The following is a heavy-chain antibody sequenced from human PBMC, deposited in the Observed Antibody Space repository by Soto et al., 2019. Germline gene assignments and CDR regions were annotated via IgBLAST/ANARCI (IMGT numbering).Heavy chain of an antibody. V-gene: IGHV3-48*03. J-gene: IGHJ4*02. Sequence: PGGSLRLSCSASGFTFSSYEMNWVRQAPGKGLEWVSYIHKSGSTIYYADSVKGRFTISRDNAKNSLFLQMNSLRAEDTAVYYCARGKLTGYYFFDSWGQGTLVTVSS. D-gene: IGHD3-9*01. CDR1: GFTFSSYE. CDR2: IHKSGSTI. CDR3: ARGKLTGYYFFDS.